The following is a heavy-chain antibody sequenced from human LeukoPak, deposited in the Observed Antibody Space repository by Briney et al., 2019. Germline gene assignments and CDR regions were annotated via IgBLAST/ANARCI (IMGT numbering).Heavy chain of an antibody. D-gene: IGHD2-2*01. J-gene: IGHJ5*02. CDR3: ARGAVVVPAAMGTSNWFDP. CDR1: GGSISSYY. V-gene: IGHV4-59*01. CDR2: IYYSGST. Sequence: SESLSLTCTVSGGSISSYYWSWIRQPPGKGLEWIGYIYYSGSTNYNPSLKSRVTISVDTSKNQFSLKLSSVAAADTAVYYCARGAVVVPAAMGTSNWFDPWGQGTLVTVSS.